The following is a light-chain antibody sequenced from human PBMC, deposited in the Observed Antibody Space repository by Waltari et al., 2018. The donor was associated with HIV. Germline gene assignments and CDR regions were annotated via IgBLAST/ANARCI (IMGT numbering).Light chain of an antibody. CDR3: QAWDSSTAGVV. V-gene: IGLV3-1*01. Sequence: SYELTQPPSVSVSPGQTASITCSGDQLGDKYACWYQQKPGQSPVLVIYQDSKRPSGIPERFSGSNSGNTATLTISGTQAMDEADYYCQAWDSSTAGVVFGGGTKLTVL. CDR2: QDS. CDR1: QLGDKY. J-gene: IGLJ2*01.